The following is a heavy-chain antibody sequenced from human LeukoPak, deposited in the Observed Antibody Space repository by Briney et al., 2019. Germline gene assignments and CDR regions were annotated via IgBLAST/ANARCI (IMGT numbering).Heavy chain of an antibody. CDR1: GFTFSSFW. J-gene: IGHJ4*02. CDR2: INQDGSGE. D-gene: IGHD2-2*01. V-gene: IGHV3-7*01. Sequence: GGSLRLSCEASGFTFSSFWMGWVRQAPGKGLEWVANINQDGSGEYYVDSVKGRFTISRDNAKNSLYLQMNSLRAEDTAVYYCARAGPYQLPPRPVDYWGQGTLVTVSS. CDR3: ARAGPYQLPPRPVDY.